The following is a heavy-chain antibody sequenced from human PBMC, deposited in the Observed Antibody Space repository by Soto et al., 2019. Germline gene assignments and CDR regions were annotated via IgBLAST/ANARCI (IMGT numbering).Heavy chain of an antibody. CDR1: GGSVSTYY. CDR2: IYYSGIT. CDR3: ANYPTTLTSDY. J-gene: IGHJ4*02. V-gene: IGHV4-59*02. D-gene: IGHD4-17*01. Sequence: SETLSLTCTVSGGSVSTYYWTWIRQTPGKGLEWIAYIYYSGITNYNPSLKSRVTISVDTSKNQFSLKLRSVTAADTAVYYCANYPTTLTSDYWGQGTLVTVSS.